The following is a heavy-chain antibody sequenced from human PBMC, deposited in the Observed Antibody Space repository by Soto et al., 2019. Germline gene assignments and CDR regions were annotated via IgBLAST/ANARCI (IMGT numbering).Heavy chain of an antibody. Sequence: PGGSLRLSCAASGFTFSSYSMNWVRQAPGKGLEWVSSISSSSSYIYYADSVKGRFTISRDNAKNSLYLQMNSLRAEDTAVYYCARDWGIEYSSSSAYYYYGMDVWGQGPTVTVSS. D-gene: IGHD6-6*01. J-gene: IGHJ6*02. V-gene: IGHV3-21*01. CDR3: ARDWGIEYSSSSAYYYYGMDV. CDR2: ISSSSSYI. CDR1: GFTFSSYS.